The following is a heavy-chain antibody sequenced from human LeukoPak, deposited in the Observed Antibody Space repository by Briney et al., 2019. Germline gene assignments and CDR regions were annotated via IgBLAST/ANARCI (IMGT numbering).Heavy chain of an antibody. CDR2: ISAYNGNT. V-gene: IGHV1-18*01. J-gene: IGHJ3*02. CDR3: ARDYSGSYQQAFDI. D-gene: IGHD1-26*01. Sequence: ASVKVSCKASGYTFISYGISWVRQAPGQGLEWMGWISAYNGNTNYAQKLQGRVTMTTDTSTGTAYMELRSLRSDDTAVYYCARDYSGSYQQAFDIWGQGTMVTVSS. CDR1: GYTFISYG.